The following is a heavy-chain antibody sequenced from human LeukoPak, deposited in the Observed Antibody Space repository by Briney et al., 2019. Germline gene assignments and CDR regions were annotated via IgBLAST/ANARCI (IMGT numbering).Heavy chain of an antibody. V-gene: IGHV3-53*01. CDR3: ARDPLRATDRQEEDY. J-gene: IGHJ4*02. CDR1: GFTFSSFW. CDR2: IYSGGST. Sequence: PGGSLRLSCAASGFTFSSFWMSWVRQAPGKGLEWVSVIYSGGSTYYADSVKGRFTISRDNSKNTLYLQMNSLRAEDTAVYYCARDPLRATDRQEEDYWGQGTLVTVSS.